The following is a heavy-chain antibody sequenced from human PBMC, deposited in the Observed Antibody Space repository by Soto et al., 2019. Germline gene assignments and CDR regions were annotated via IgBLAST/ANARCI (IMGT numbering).Heavy chain of an antibody. D-gene: IGHD3-10*01. J-gene: IGHJ6*02. Sequence: SETLSLTCAVYGGSFSGYYWSWIRQPPGKGLEWIGEINHSGSTNYNPSLKSRVTISVDTSKNQFSLELSSVTAADTAVYYCARAGRYGSGSYTSRGRYYYYGMDVWGQGTTVTVSS. V-gene: IGHV4-34*01. CDR2: INHSGST. CDR3: ARAGRYGSGSYTSRGRYYYYGMDV. CDR1: GGSFSGYY.